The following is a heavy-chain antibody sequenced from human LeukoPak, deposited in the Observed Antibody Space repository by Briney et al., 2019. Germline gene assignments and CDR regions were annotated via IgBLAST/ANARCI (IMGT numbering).Heavy chain of an antibody. CDR3: ARGRGSSGWLYYFDY. V-gene: IGHV3-33*01. D-gene: IGHD6-19*01. Sequence: GGSLRLSCAASGFTFSNHGMHWVRQAPGKGLEWVANIWYDGSQEYYADTVKGRFTISRDNSKNTLYLQMNSLRAEDTAVYYCARGRGSSGWLYYFDYWGQGTLVTVSS. CDR2: IWYDGSQE. J-gene: IGHJ4*02. CDR1: GFTFSNHG.